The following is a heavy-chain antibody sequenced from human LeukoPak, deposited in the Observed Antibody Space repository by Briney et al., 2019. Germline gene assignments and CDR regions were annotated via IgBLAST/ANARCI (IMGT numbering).Heavy chain of an antibody. CDR2: IKEREKT. CDR3: AREGLRNVHDPLGY. Sequence: SETLSLTCAVYGGTLSGYYWSWIRQPPGKGLEWIGEIKEREKTNYNPSLKSRVTISIDTSKNQFSLKLSSVTAAVTAVYYCAREGLRNVHDPLGYWGQGTLVTVSP. V-gene: IGHV4-34*01. CDR1: GGTLSGYY. J-gene: IGHJ4*02. D-gene: IGHD5/OR15-5a*01.